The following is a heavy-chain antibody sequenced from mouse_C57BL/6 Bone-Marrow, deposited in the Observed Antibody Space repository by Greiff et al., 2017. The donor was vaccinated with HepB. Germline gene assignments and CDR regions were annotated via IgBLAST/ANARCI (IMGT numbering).Heavy chain of an antibody. J-gene: IGHJ2*01. CDR3: ARANY. Sequence: VQLQQSGAELVKPGASVKLSCKASGYTFTSYWMHWVKQRPGQGLEWIGIIHPNSGNTNYNEKFKSKATMTVDKSSNTAYMQLSSLTSEDSAVYSCARANYGCQGTTPTVSS. CDR2: IHPNSGNT. CDR1: GYTFTSYW. V-gene: IGHV1-64*01.